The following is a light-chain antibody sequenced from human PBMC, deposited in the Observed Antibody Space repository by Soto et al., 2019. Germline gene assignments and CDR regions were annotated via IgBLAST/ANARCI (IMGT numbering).Light chain of an antibody. CDR2: AAS. V-gene: IGKV1-39*01. Sequence: DIQMTQSPSSLSASVGDRVTITCRASQSITNSLNWYQHKPGKAPTLVVYAASSWQSGVPSRFSCSGSGTDFTLTISSLQPEDFATYFCQQGHSMPFTFGPGTKVDIK. J-gene: IGKJ3*01. CDR1: QSITNS. CDR3: QQGHSMPFT.